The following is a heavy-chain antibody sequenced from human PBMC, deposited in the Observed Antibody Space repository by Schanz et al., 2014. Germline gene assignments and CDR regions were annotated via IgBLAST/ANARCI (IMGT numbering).Heavy chain of an antibody. Sequence: ELQLLASGGGLVQPGGSLRLTCLTSGFTFTDHAMSWVRQAPGKGLEWVANIKQDESERSYVDSVKGRFTISRDNAKNSLYLQMNSLRADDMAVYYCARDKGGYYPFDYWGQGTLVTVSS. CDR2: IKQDESER. V-gene: IGHV3-7*01. D-gene: IGHD3-3*01. CDR3: ARDKGGYYPFDY. J-gene: IGHJ4*02. CDR1: GFTFTDHA.